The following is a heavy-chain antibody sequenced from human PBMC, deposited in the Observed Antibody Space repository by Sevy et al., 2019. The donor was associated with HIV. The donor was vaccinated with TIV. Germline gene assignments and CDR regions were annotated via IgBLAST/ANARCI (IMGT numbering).Heavy chain of an antibody. CDR3: AKDPVPDLDDATVLAPFGY. D-gene: IGHD3-3*01. Sequence: GGSLRLSCAASKFTFTIYAMSWVRQAPGKGLEWVSAISGIGGSTYYADSVKGRFTISRDNSKNTLYLQMNSLRAEDTAVYYCAKDPVPDLDDATVLAPFGYWGQGTLVTVSS. V-gene: IGHV3-23*01. J-gene: IGHJ4*02. CDR2: ISGIGGST. CDR1: KFTFTIYA.